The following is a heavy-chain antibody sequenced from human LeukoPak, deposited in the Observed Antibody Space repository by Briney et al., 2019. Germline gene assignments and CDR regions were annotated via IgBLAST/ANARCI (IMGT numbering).Heavy chain of an antibody. CDR2: IYPRDSDT. Sequence: GESLKISCQASGYTFINYWIGWVRQMPGKGLEWMGIIYPRDSDTRYSPSFRGQVTISVDKSISTAYLQWSSLRASDSAIYYCARVDFYYYYMDVWGKGTTVTVSS. J-gene: IGHJ6*03. D-gene: IGHD2-15*01. CDR1: GYTFINYW. V-gene: IGHV5-51*01. CDR3: ARVDFYYYYMDV.